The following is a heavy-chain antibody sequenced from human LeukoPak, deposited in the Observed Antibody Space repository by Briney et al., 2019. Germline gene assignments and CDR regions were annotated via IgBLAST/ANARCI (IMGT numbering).Heavy chain of an antibody. CDR2: VDSGGDT. CDR1: ELNVNVNY. CDR3: VRFYYYGSGFYGMDV. Sequence: GGSLRLSCAVSELNVNVNYMTWVRQAPGKGLEWVSGVDSGGDTSYADSVRGRFTISRDNFKNTAYLQMNSLRAEDTAVYYCVRFYYYGSGFYGMDVWGQGTTVTVSS. V-gene: IGHV3-66*01. J-gene: IGHJ6*02. D-gene: IGHD3-10*01.